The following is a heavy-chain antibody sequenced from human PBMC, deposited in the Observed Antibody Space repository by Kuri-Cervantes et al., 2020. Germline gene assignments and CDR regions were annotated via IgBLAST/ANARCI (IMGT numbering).Heavy chain of an antibody. V-gene: IGHV3-15*01. CDR1: GFTFSNAW. CDR2: IKSKTDGGTT. J-gene: IGHJ4*02. CDR3: LSLYFDLPPWFGY. D-gene: IGHD3-9*01. Sequence: GESLKISCAASGFTFSNAWMSWVRQAPGKGLEWVGRIKSKTDGGTTDYAAPVKGRFTISRDDSKNTAYLQMNSLKTEDTAVYYCLSLYFDLPPWFGYWGQGTLVTVSS.